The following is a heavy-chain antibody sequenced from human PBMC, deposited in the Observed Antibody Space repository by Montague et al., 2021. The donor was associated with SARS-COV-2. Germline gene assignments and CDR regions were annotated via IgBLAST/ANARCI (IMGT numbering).Heavy chain of an antibody. CDR3: ARDPDSSSWYDDAFDI. D-gene: IGHD6-13*01. Sequence: SLRLSCAASGFIFSSYAMHWVRQAPGKGLEWVAVISYDGSNKYYADSVKGRFTISRDNSKNTLYLQMNSLRAEDTAVYYCARDPDSSSWYDDAFDIWGQGTMVTASS. J-gene: IGHJ3*02. CDR2: ISYDGSNK. V-gene: IGHV3-30*04. CDR1: GFIFSSYA.